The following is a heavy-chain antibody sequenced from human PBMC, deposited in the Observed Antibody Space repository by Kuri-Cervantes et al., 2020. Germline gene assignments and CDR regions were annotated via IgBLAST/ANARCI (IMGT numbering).Heavy chain of an antibody. V-gene: IGHV4-39*06. CDR3: SRDRTRDFFGAFLDY. Sequence: SETLSLTCTASGVSISSSTYYWGWHRQPPGKGLVWIGSIYYSGTTYYNPALKSRATITVDSTKNQYPLKLSPVTAANTAVYYCSRDRTRDFFGAFLDYWGQGTLVTVSS. CDR1: GVSISSSTYY. D-gene: IGHD3-3*01. J-gene: IGHJ4*02. CDR2: IYYSGTT.